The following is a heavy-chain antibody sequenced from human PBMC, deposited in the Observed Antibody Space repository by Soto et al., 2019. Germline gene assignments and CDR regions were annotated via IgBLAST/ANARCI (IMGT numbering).Heavy chain of an antibody. Sequence: EVQLVESGGGLVKPGGSLRLSCAASGFTFSSYSMNWVRQAPGKGLEWVSSISSSSSYIYYADSVKGRFTISRDNAKNSLYLPMNSLRAEDTAVYYCARDLAVADAFDIWGQGTMVTVSS. CDR2: ISSSSSYI. J-gene: IGHJ3*02. CDR3: ARDLAVADAFDI. CDR1: GFTFSSYS. D-gene: IGHD6-19*01. V-gene: IGHV3-21*01.